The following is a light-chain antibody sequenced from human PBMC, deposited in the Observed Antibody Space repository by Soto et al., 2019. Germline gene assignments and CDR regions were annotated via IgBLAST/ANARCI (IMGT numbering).Light chain of an antibody. Sequence: EIVMTQSPATLSVSPGERATLSCRASQSVSINLAWYQQKPGQAPRLLIYGASTRATGIPARFSGSGSGTEFTLTISRLQSEDFAVYYCQQYNNWTPLTFGGGTKVEIK. CDR3: QQYNNWTPLT. V-gene: IGKV3-15*01. CDR2: GAS. CDR1: QSVSIN. J-gene: IGKJ4*01.